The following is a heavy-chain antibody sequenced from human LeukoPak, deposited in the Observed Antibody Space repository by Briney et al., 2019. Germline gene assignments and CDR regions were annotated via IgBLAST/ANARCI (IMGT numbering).Heavy chain of an antibody. Sequence: SETLTLTCTVSGGSISSYYWSWIRQPPGKGLEWIGYIYYSGSTNYNPSLKSRVTISVDTSKNQFSLKLSSLTAADTAVYYCARHGRANYYDSSGYAYYYYGMDVWGQGTTVTVSS. CDR3: ARHGRANYYDSSGYAYYYYGMDV. CDR1: GGSISSYY. D-gene: IGHD3-22*01. CDR2: IYYSGST. J-gene: IGHJ6*02. V-gene: IGHV4-59*08.